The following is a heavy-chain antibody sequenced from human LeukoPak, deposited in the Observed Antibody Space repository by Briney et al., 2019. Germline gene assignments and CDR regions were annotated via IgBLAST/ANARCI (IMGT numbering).Heavy chain of an antibody. D-gene: IGHD6-19*01. Sequence: GGSLRLSCAASGFTVSSNYMSWVRQAPGKGLEWVSVIYSGGSTYYADSVKGRFTISRDNSKNTLYLQMNSLRAEDTAVYYCARDLAVAGTVYYYYYGMDVWGQGTTVTVSS. CDR3: ARDLAVAGTVYYYYYGMDV. J-gene: IGHJ6*02. CDR1: GFTVSSNY. CDR2: IYSGGST. V-gene: IGHV3-53*01.